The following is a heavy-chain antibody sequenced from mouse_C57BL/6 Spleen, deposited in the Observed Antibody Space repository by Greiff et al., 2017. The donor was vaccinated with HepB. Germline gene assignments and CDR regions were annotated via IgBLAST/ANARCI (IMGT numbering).Heavy chain of an antibody. V-gene: IGHV1-69*01. Sequence: VQLQQPGAELVMPGASVKLSCKASGYTFTSYWMHWVKQRPGQGLEWIGEIDPSDSYTNYNQKFKGKSTLTVDKSSSTAYMQLSSLTSEDSAVYYCARGIHYYGSSYNFDYWGQGTTLTVSS. J-gene: IGHJ2*01. CDR1: GYTFTSYW. CDR3: ARGIHYYGSSYNFDY. D-gene: IGHD1-1*01. CDR2: IDPSDSYT.